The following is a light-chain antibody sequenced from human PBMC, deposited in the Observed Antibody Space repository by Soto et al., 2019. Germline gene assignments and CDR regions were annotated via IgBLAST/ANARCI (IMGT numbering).Light chain of an antibody. CDR1: QSVSSN. CDR3: QQYNNWPPWT. CDR2: GAS. V-gene: IGKV3-15*01. J-gene: IGKJ1*01. Sequence: EIVMTQSPATLSVSPGERATLSCRASQSVSSNLAWYQQKPGQAPRLLIYGASARATGIPARFSGSGSGTEFTRTIGSLQSEDFAVYYCQQYNNWPPWTLGQGTKVEIK.